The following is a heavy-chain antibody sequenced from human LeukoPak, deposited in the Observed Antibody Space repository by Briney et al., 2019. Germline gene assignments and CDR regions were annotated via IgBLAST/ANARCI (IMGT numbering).Heavy chain of an antibody. V-gene: IGHV4-59*01. CDR3: ARGDSYDSSGYYYSHYFDY. Sequence: SETLSLTCTVSGGSISSYYWSWIRQPPGKGLEWIGYIYYSGSTNYNPSLKSRVTISVDTSKNQFSLKLSSVTAADTAAYYCARGDSYDSSGYYYSHYFDYWGQGTLVTVSS. CDR1: GGSISSYY. D-gene: IGHD3-22*01. J-gene: IGHJ4*02. CDR2: IYYSGST.